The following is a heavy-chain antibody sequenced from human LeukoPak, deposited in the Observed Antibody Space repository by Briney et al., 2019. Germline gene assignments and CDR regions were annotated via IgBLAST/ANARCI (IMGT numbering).Heavy chain of an antibody. J-gene: IGHJ6*03. D-gene: IGHD3-10*01. Sequence: PGGSLRLSCAASGFTFSSYGMSWVRQAPGKGLEWVSEISGSGSRTYYADYVKGRFTISRDNPKNTLYLQMNSLRADDTAVYYCAKEMRNFGTYYYYMDVWGKGTTVTISS. CDR1: GFTFSSYG. V-gene: IGHV3-23*01. CDR3: AKEMRNFGTYYYYMDV. CDR2: ISGSGSRT.